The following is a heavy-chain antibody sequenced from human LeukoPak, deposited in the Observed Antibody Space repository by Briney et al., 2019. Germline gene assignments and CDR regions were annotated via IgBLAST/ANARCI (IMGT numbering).Heavy chain of an antibody. Sequence: SETLSLTCAVSGGSISSSNWWSWVRQPPGKGLEWIGKIYHSGSTNYNPSLKSRVTISVDKSKNQFSLKLSSVTAADTAVYYCAVYYGSGSPLRSRFDPWGQGTLVTVSS. CDR3: AVYYGSGSPLRSRFDP. D-gene: IGHD3-10*01. CDR1: GGSISSSNW. J-gene: IGHJ5*02. CDR2: IYHSGST. V-gene: IGHV4-4*02.